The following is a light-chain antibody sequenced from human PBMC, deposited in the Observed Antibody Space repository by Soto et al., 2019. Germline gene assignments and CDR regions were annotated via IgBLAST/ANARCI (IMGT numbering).Light chain of an antibody. CDR2: LNSDGSH. CDR1: SGHSSYA. Sequence: QPVLTQSPSASASLGASVKLTCTLSSGHSSYAIAWHQQQPEKGPRYLMKLNSDGSHNKGDGIPDRFSGSSSGAERYLTIPSLQSEDEADYYCQTWNTGTHVVFGGETKLTVL. CDR3: QTWNTGTHVV. J-gene: IGLJ2*01. V-gene: IGLV4-69*01.